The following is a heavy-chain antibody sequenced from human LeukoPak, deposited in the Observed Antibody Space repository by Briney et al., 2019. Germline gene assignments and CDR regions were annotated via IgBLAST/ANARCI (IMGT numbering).Heavy chain of an antibody. CDR2: IHTSGST. D-gene: IGHD2-2*02. J-gene: IGHJ5*02. CDR1: GGSISSYY. CDR3: ARWRAYCSSASCYRWFDP. V-gene: IGHV4-4*07. Sequence: SETLSLTCTVSGGSISSYYWNWIRQPAGKGLEWIGRIHTSGSTNYSPSLKSRVTMSVDTSKNQFSLKLSSVTAADTAVYYCARWRAYCSSASCYRWFDPWGQGTLVTVSS.